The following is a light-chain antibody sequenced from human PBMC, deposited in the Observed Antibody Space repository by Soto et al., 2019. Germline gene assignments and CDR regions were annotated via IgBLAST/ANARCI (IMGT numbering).Light chain of an antibody. CDR2: GAS. V-gene: IGKV3-15*01. CDR1: QSISSN. Sequence: EIVMTQSPATLTVSPGQRATLSCRASQSISSNLAWYQQKPGQAPRLLIYGASSRATGIPARFSGSGSGTEFTLSISSLQSEDFAVYYCQQYHSCPLSFGGGTKVEIK. J-gene: IGKJ4*01. CDR3: QQYHSCPLS.